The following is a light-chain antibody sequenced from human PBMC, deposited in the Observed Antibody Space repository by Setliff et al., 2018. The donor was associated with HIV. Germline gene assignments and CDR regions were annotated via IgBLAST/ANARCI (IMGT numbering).Light chain of an antibody. CDR1: SSNIGSNT. CDR3: AAWDDSLSVFV. Sequence: QSVLAQPPPASGTPGQRVTISCSGSSSNIGSNTVNWYQQVPGTAPKLLIYKNNQRPSVVPDRFSGSKSGTSASLAISGLQSEDEADYYCAAWDDSLSVFVFGTGTKVTVL. CDR2: KNN. V-gene: IGLV1-44*01. J-gene: IGLJ1*01.